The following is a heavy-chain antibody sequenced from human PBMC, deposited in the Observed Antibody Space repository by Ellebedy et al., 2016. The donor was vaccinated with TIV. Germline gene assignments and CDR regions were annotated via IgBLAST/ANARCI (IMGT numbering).Heavy chain of an antibody. J-gene: IGHJ4*02. Sequence: GESLKISCAVSGFTFSDHYMYWVRLAPGKGPEWVDCSRNKAKSYTTDYAASVKGRFTISRDDSKNSLYLQMNSLKTEDTAIYYCARDTTSDYWGQGALVTVSS. D-gene: IGHD1-1*01. CDR2: SRNKAKSYTT. V-gene: IGHV3-72*01. CDR3: ARDTTSDY. CDR1: GFTFSDHY.